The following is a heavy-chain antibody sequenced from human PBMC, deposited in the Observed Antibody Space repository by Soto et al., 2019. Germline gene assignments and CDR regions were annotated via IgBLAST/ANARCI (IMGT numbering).Heavy chain of an antibody. V-gene: IGHV3-30-3*01. Sequence: QVQLVESGGGVVQPGRSLRLSCAASGFTFSSYAMHWVRQAPGKGLEWVAVISYDGSNKYYADSVKGRSTISRDNSKNTLYLQMNSLRAEDTAVYYCARDQEEYSYGLKDDAFDIWGQGTMVTVSS. D-gene: IGHD5-18*01. CDR2: ISYDGSNK. CDR1: GFTFSSYA. J-gene: IGHJ3*02. CDR3: ARDQEEYSYGLKDDAFDI.